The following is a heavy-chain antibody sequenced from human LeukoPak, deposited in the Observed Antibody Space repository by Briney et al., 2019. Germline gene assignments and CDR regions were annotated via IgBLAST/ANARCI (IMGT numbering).Heavy chain of an antibody. CDR3: AITKGDDYGGTFDY. V-gene: IGHV4-31*03. CDR2: IYYSGST. D-gene: IGHD4-23*01. Sequence: SETPSLTCTASGGSISSGGYYWSWIRQHPGKGLEWIGYIYYSGSTYYNPSLKSRVTISVDTSKNQFSLKLSSVTAADTAVYYCAITKGDDYGGTFDYWGQGTLVTVSS. CDR1: GGSISSGGYY. J-gene: IGHJ4*02.